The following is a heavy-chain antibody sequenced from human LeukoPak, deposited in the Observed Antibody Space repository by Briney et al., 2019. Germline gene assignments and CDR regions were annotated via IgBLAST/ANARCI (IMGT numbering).Heavy chain of an antibody. CDR3: ARDSGVGATRGDAFDI. CDR1: GYTFTSYG. J-gene: IGHJ3*02. Sequence: GASVKVSRKASGYTFTSYGISWVRQAPGQGLEWMGWISAYNGNTNYAQKLQGRVTMTTDTSTSTAYMELRSLRSDDTAVYYCARDSGVGATRGDAFDIWGQGTMVTVSS. V-gene: IGHV1-18*01. D-gene: IGHD1-26*01. CDR2: ISAYNGNT.